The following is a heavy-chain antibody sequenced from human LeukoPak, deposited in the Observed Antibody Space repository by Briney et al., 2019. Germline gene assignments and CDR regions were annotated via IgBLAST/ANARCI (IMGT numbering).Heavy chain of an antibody. V-gene: IGHV3-33*06. Sequence: HPGGSLRLSCAASGFTFSSYGMHWVRQAPGKGLEWVAVIWYDGSNKDYTDSVKGRFTISRDNSKNTLYLQMNSLRAEDAALYYCAKGGSGYYLDHWGQGTLVTVSS. CDR2: IWYDGSNK. CDR3: AKGGSGYYLDH. J-gene: IGHJ4*02. CDR1: GFTFSSYG. D-gene: IGHD5-12*01.